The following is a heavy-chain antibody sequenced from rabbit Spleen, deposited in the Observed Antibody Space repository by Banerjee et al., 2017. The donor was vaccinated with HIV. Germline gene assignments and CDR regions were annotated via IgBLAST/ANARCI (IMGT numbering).Heavy chain of an antibody. CDR3: ARLSGGDGVGFSL. D-gene: IGHD2-1*01. J-gene: IGHJ4*01. V-gene: IGHV1S45*01. Sequence: QEQLVESGGGLVQPEGSLTLTCTASGIDFSSSYWICWVRQAPGKGPEWIGCVWAGDADTYYASWAKGRFTISKTSSTVDLKMTSLTAADTATYFCARLSGGDGVGFSLWGPGTLVTVS. CDR2: VWAGDADT. CDR1: GIDFSSSYW.